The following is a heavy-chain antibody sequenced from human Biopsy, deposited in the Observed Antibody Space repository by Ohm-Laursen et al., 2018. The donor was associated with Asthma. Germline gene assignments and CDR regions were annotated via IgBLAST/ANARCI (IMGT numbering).Heavy chain of an antibody. D-gene: IGHD6-19*01. J-gene: IGHJ5*02. CDR1: GDSITSGGCC. CDR3: ARASVAASSNWFDP. V-gene: IGHV4-30-4*08. CDR2: IHYSGST. Sequence: SQTLSLTCTVSGDSITSGGCCWNWIRQPPGKGLEWFGFIHYSGSTSYNPSLKGGVTISVDTSKNQFSLKLSSVTAADTAVYYCARASVAASSNWFDPWGQGTLVTVSS.